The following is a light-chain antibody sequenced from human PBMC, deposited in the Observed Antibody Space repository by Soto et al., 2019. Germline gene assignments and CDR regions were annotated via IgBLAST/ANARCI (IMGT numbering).Light chain of an antibody. CDR3: SSYAGSNIHYV. Sequence: QSALTQPPSASGSPGQSVTISCTGTSSDVGGYNYVSWYQHHPGKAPKLIIYEVSKRPSGVPDRCSGSKSGNTASLTVSGLQAEDEGDYFGSSYAGSNIHYVFGTGTKVTVL. J-gene: IGLJ1*01. V-gene: IGLV2-8*01. CDR1: SSDVGGYNY. CDR2: EVS.